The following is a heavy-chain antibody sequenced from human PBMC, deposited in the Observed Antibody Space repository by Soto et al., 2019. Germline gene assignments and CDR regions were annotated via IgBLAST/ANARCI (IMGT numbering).Heavy chain of an antibody. CDR2: SSSSSTYI. V-gene: IGHV3-21*01. Sequence: PGGSLRLSCVASGFTFSSYSMSWVRQAPGKGLDWVSSSSSSSTYIYYADSVKGRFTISRDNAKNSLYLQMNSLRAEDTAVYFCARVFYSNLPYYFYHMYVWGQGTKVPVAS. CDR3: ARVFYSNLPYYFYHMYV. CDR1: GFTFSSYS. D-gene: IGHD4-4*01. J-gene: IGHJ6*02.